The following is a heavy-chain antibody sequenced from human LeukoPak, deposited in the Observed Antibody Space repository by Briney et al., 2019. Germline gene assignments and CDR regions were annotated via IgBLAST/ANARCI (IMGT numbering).Heavy chain of an antibody. CDR3: AKVFRDGYNYPFDY. V-gene: IGHV3-23*01. CDR2: IGSSGGST. CDR1: GFTFSNYA. D-gene: IGHD5-24*01. Sequence: GGSLRLSCAASGFTFSNYAMNWVRQAPGKGLEWVSTIGSSGGSTYYADSVKGRFTISRDNSKNTLYLQMNSLRAEDTAVYYCAKVFRDGYNYPFDYWGQGTLVTVSS. J-gene: IGHJ4*02.